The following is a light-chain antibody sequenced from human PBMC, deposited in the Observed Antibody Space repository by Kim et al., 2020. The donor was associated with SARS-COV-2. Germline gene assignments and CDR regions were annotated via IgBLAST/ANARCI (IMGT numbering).Light chain of an antibody. CDR2: RDH. CDR1: NIATKT. Sequence: SAATGQTASVSGGGDNIATKTVHWYKRTPARAPVLVIFRDHNRPSGIPERFSASKSINTATLTISRAQVEDEADYYCQVWAGNTYVFGTGTKVTVL. J-gene: IGLJ1*01. V-gene: IGLV3-9*01. CDR3: QVWAGNTYV.